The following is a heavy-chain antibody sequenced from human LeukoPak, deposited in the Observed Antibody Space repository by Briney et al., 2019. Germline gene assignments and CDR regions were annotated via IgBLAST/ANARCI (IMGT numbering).Heavy chain of an antibody. CDR1: GGSFRSSSYY. CDR2: IYYSGST. Sequence: SETLSLTCTVSGGSFRSSSYYWGWIRQTPGKGLEWIGCIYYSGSTYYNPSLKSRVTISVDTSENQFSLKLSSVTAADTAVYYCARGAGEWELNGFDYWGQGTLVTVSS. D-gene: IGHD1-26*01. J-gene: IGHJ4*02. CDR3: ARGAGEWELNGFDY. V-gene: IGHV4-39*01.